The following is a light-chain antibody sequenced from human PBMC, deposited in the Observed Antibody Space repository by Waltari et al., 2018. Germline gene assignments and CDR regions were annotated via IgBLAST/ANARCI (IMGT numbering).Light chain of an antibody. CDR2: DVT. CDR3: SSYAGTSTSVL. V-gene: IGLV2-23*02. Sequence: QSALTQPASVSGSPGQSITISCSGTSSDIGSYNLVSWYQQHPGKAPKLLIYDVTERPAGVSDRFSGSKSGNAASLTSSGLQAEDEADYYCSSYAGTSTSVLLGGGTKLTVL. J-gene: IGLJ2*01. CDR1: SSDIGSYNL.